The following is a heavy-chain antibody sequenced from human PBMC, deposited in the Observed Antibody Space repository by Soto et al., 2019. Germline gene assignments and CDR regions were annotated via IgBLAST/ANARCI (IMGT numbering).Heavy chain of an antibody. CDR2: ISWNSGSI. D-gene: IGHD1-26*01. J-gene: IGHJ6*02. V-gene: IGHV3-9*01. Sequence: EVQLVESGGGLVQPGRSLRLSCAASGFTFDDYAMHWVRQAPGKGLEWVSGISWNSGSIGYADSVKGRFTISRDNAKNSLYLQMNSLRAEDTDLYYCAKDLYRHYYYGMDVWGQGTTVTVSS. CDR3: AKDLYRHYYYGMDV. CDR1: GFTFDDYA.